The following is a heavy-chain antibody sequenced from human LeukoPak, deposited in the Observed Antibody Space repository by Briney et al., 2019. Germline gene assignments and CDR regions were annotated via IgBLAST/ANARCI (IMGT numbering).Heavy chain of an antibody. Sequence: SETLSLTCAVYGGSFSGYYWSWLRQPPGKGLEWIGEINHSGSTNYDPSLKSRVTISVDTSKNQFSLKLSSGTAADTAVYYWARGRGDYVLRWCDYWGQGTLVTVSS. CDR3: ARGRGDYVLRWCDY. V-gene: IGHV4-34*01. CDR2: INHSGST. J-gene: IGHJ4*02. D-gene: IGHD4-17*01. CDR1: GGSFSGYY.